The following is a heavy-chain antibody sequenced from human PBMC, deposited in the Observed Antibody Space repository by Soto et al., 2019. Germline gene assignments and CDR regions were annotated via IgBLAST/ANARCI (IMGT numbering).Heavy chain of an antibody. CDR1: GGTFSSYA. J-gene: IGHJ3*02. CDR2: IIPIFGTA. Sequence: QVQLVQSGAEVKKPGSSVKVSCKASGGTFSSYAISWVRHAPGQGLEWMGGIIPIFGTANYAQKFQGRVTITADESTSTAYMELSSLRSEDTAVYYCAVTYYYDSSGYYVSSAFDIWGQGTMVTVSS. D-gene: IGHD3-22*01. V-gene: IGHV1-69*01. CDR3: AVTYYYDSSGYYVSSAFDI.